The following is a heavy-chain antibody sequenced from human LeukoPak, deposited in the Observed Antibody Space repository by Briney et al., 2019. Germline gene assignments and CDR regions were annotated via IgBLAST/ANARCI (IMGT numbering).Heavy chain of an antibody. J-gene: IGHJ4*02. CDR1: GFTFSSYA. CDR2: ISGSAHRT. V-gene: IGHV3-23*01. CDR3: AKDREEDMATITLSDS. Sequence: PGGSLRLSCGASGFTFSSYAMSWVRQAPGKGLEWVSAISGSAHRTYYADSVKGRFTVSRDNSKNTLYLQVNSLRAEDTAVYYCAKDREEDMATITLSDSWGQGTLVTVPS. D-gene: IGHD5-24*01.